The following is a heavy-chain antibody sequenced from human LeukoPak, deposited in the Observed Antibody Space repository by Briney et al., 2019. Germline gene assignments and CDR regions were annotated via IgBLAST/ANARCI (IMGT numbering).Heavy chain of an antibody. CDR2: IGARFET. D-gene: IGHD1/OR15-1a*01. V-gene: IGHV3-23*01. CDR3: AKRGPGTLAGSFDY. Sequence: GSLRLSCAASGFIFSSFAMTWVRQAPGKGLEWVAIIGARFETFYADSVKGRFTISRDNSKNTVSLEMTSLRGEDSAIYFCAKRGPGTLAGSFDYWGQGRLVTVSS. CDR1: GFIFSSFA. J-gene: IGHJ4*02.